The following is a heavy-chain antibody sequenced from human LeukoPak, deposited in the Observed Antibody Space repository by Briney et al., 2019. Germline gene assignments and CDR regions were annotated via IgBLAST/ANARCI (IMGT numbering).Heavy chain of an antibody. CDR2: ISSSGSTI. J-gene: IGHJ6*03. D-gene: IGHD3-3*01. V-gene: IGHV3-11*04. CDR1: GFTFSDYY. CDR3: ARDPEWPGDYYYMDV. Sequence: PGGSLRLSCAASGFTFSDYYMSWIRQAPGKGLEWVSYISSSGSTIYYADSVKGRFTISRDNAKNSLYLQMNSLRAEDTAVYYCARDPEWPGDYYYMDVWGKGTTVTVSS.